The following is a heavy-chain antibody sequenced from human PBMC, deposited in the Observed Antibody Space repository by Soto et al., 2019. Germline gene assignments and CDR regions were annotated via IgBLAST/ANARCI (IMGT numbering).Heavy chain of an antibody. CDR2: INPSGGST. J-gene: IGHJ5*02. D-gene: IGHD2-2*01. V-gene: IGHV1-46*01. CDR3: ARERGGRPIAVVPAATGFDP. Sequence: QVQLVQSGAEVKKPGASVKVSCKASGYTFTSYYMHWVRQAPGQGLEWMGIINPSGGSTSYAQKFQGRVTMTRDTSTSTVYRERGSLRSEDTAVYYCARERGGRPIAVVPAATGFDPWGQGTLVTVSS. CDR1: GYTFTSYY.